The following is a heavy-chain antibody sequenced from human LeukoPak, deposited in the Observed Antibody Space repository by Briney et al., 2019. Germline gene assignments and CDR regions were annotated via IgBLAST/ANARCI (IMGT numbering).Heavy chain of an antibody. J-gene: IGHJ3*02. Sequence: ASVKVSCKASGYTFTSYYMHWVRQAPGQGLEWMGIINPSGGSTSYAQKFQGRVTMTRDTSTSTVYMELSSLRSEDTAVYYCATAAAFGDAFDIWGQGTMVTVSS. V-gene: IGHV1-46*03. CDR1: GYTFTSYY. D-gene: IGHD6-13*01. CDR2: INPSGGST. CDR3: ATAAAFGDAFDI.